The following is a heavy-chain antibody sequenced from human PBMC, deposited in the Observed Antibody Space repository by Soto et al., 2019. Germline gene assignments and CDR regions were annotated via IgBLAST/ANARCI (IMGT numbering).Heavy chain of an antibody. V-gene: IGHV4-30-4*01. Sequence: SETLSLTCTVSGGSISSGDYYWSWIRQPPGKGLEWIGYIYYSGSTYYNPSLKSRVTISVDTSKNQFSLKLSSVTAADTAVYYCAREVLMVPPAWFDPWGQGTLVTVSS. J-gene: IGHJ5*02. CDR2: IYYSGST. CDR1: GGSISSGDYY. CDR3: AREVLMVPPAWFDP. D-gene: IGHD2-8*01.